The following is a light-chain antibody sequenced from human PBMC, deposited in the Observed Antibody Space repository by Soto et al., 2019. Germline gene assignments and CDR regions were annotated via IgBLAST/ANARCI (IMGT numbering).Light chain of an antibody. Sequence: EIVLTQSPGTLSLSPGERATLSCRASQSVSSTYLAWYQQKPGQAPRLLIYGASNRDTSIPDRSSSSGSGTDFTLTISRLEHEDFAVYYYQQYGGSRWTFGQGTRVDIK. CDR1: QSVSSTY. J-gene: IGKJ1*01. V-gene: IGKV3-20*01. CDR3: QQYGGSRWT. CDR2: GAS.